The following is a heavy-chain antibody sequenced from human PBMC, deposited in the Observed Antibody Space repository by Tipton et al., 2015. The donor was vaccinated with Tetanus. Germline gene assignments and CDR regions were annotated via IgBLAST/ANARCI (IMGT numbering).Heavy chain of an antibody. V-gene: IGHV3-33*08. CDR3: ARGRGGLYDGYFDL. CDR1: GFTVSSNY. Sequence: RSLRLSCAVSGFTVSSNYMNWVRQAPGKGLEWVTGIRYDGSEKYHADSVKGRFTISRDNSKNTLYLQMNSLRAEDTAVFYCARGRGGLYDGYFDLWGQGTLVSVSS. J-gene: IGHJ4*02. CDR2: IRYDGSEK. D-gene: IGHD3-3*01.